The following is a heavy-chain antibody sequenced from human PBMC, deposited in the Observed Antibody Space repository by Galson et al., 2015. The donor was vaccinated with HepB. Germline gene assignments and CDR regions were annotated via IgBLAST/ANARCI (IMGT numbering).Heavy chain of an antibody. CDR2: ISYDGSNK. D-gene: IGHD6-19*01. CDR1: GFSLRNYA. CDR3: AREPYSSGWSKRGRYFDY. Sequence: SLRLSCAASGFSLRNYAMAWVRQAPGKGLEWVAFISYDGSNKYYADSVKGRFTISRDNSKNTLYLQMNSLRPEDTAVYYCAREPYSSGWSKRGRYFDYWGREPWSPSPQ. J-gene: IGHJ4*02. V-gene: IGHV3-30-3*01.